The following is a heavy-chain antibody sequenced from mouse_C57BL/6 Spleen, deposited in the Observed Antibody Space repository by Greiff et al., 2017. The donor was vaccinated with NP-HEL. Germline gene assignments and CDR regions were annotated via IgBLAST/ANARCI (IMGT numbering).Heavy chain of an antibody. D-gene: IGHD1-1*01. CDR3: ARGNYGSSRYYAMDY. J-gene: IGHJ4*01. Sequence: EVQLQQSGPELVKPGASVKMSCKASGYTFTDYNMHWVKQSHGKSLEWIGYINPNNGGTSYNQKFKGKATLTVNKSSSTAYMELRSLTSEDSAVYYWARGNYGSSRYYAMDYWGQGTSVTVSS. CDR1: GYTFTDYN. CDR2: INPNNGGT. V-gene: IGHV1-22*01.